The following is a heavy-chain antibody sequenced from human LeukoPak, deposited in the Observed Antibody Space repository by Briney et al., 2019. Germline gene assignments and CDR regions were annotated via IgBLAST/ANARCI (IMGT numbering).Heavy chain of an antibody. CDR2: IYYSGSA. Sequence: SETLSLTWTVSGGSISYYYWTWIRQTPGKGLEWLGYIYYSGSANYNPSLKSRVTISVDTSKNQFSLKLSSVTAADTAVYFCARESDYDLLTGRPLGAFDLWGQGTRVTVSS. V-gene: IGHV4-59*01. CDR3: ARESDYDLLTGRPLGAFDL. CDR1: GGSISYYY. J-gene: IGHJ3*01. D-gene: IGHD3-9*01.